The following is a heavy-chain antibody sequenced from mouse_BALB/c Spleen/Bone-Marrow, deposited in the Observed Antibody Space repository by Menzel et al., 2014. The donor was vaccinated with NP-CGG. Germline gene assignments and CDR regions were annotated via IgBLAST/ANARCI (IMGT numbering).Heavy chain of an antibody. CDR3: VRAARTFDY. J-gene: IGHJ2*01. V-gene: IGHV14-3*02. CDR2: IDPANADT. D-gene: IGHD3-1*01. Sequence: EVQLQQSGAELVKPGASVKLSCTASGSNIKDTYIHWVKQRPEQGLEWIGRIDPANADTKYGPKFQGKATITADTSSNTVYLQFISLTSEDTAIYYCVRAARTFDYWGQGTTLTVFS. CDR1: GSNIKDTY.